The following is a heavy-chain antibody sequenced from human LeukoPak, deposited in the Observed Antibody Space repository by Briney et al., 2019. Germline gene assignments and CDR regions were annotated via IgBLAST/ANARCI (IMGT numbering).Heavy chain of an antibody. V-gene: IGHV3-15*01. CDR3: ATHYEVGATAFDI. CDR1: RFSFKNSC. J-gene: IGHJ3*02. CDR2: IKTKADGGTT. Sequence: GGSLRLSCAASRFSFKNSCMTWVRQAPGKGLEWVGHIKTKADGGTTAYAAPVKGRFTISRDDSENTLFLQMNSLKTEDTALYYCATHYEVGATAFDIWGPGTMVTVSS. D-gene: IGHD1-26*01.